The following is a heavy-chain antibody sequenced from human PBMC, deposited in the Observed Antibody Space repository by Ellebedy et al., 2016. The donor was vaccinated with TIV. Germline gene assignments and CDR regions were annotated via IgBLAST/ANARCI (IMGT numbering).Heavy chain of an antibody. V-gene: IGHV3-23*01. D-gene: IGHD4/OR15-4a*01. CDR2: VAGSGDTT. CDR1: GFTFNNYA. CDR3: AKGMRGGADFDY. J-gene: IGHJ4*02. Sequence: GGSLRLXXAASGFTFNNYAMNWVRQTPGKGLEWVSGVAGSGDTTYYAGSVRGRFTISRDNSKNTVYLQMNSLRAEDTALYYCAKGMRGGADFDYWGQGTLVTVSS.